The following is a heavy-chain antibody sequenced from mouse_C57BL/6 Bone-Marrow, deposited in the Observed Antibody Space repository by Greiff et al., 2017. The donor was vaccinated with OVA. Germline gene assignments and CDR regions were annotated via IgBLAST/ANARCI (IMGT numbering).Heavy chain of an antibody. J-gene: IGHJ4*01. CDR3: ARGGGYYGSSYRGYAMDY. CDR2: INPYNGGT. V-gene: IGHV1-19*01. D-gene: IGHD1-1*01. Sequence: VQLQQSGPVLVKPGASVKMSCKASGYTFTDYYMNWVKQSHGKSLEWIGVINPYNGGTSYNQKFKGKATLTVDKSSSTAYMELNSLTSEDSAVYYCARGGGYYGSSYRGYAMDYWGQGTSVTVSS. CDR1: GYTFTDYY.